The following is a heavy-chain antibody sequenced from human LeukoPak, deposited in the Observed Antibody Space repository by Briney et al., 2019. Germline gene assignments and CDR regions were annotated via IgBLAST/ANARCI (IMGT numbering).Heavy chain of an antibody. CDR2: ISGSSSYI. J-gene: IGHJ4*02. CDR3: ARDCSSTTCNLN. D-gene: IGHD2-2*01. CDR1: GFTFSDYS. Sequence: GGSLRLSCVVSGFTFSDYSMNGVRQAPGKGLEWVSSISGSSSYIYYAESVKGRFTISRDNAKNSLYLQMSSLRAEDTAVYYCARDCSSTTCNLNWGQGTLVTVSS. V-gene: IGHV3-21*01.